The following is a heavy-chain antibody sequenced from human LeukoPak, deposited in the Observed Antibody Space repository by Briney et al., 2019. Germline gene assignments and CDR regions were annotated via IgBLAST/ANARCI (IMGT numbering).Heavy chain of an antibody. Sequence: SVKVSCKASGGTFSSYAISWVRQAPGQGLEWMGRIIPIFGTANYAQKFQGRVTITTDESTSTAYMELSSLRSEDTAVYYCATPMGDYGGNSHFDYWGQGTLVTVSS. CDR2: IIPIFGTA. CDR3: ATPMGDYGGNSHFDY. V-gene: IGHV1-69*05. D-gene: IGHD4-23*01. J-gene: IGHJ4*02. CDR1: GGTFSSYA.